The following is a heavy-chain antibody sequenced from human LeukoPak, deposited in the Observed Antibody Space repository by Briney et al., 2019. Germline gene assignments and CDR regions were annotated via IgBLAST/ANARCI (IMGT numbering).Heavy chain of an antibody. CDR1: GYTFTDYF. CDR3: ATLKLVRNWFDP. D-gene: IGHD6-13*01. CDR2: FDPEDGET. J-gene: IGHJ5*02. V-gene: IGHV1-24*01. Sequence: ASVKISCKASGYTFTDYFIHWVRQAPGQGLEWMGGFDPEDGETIYAQKFQGRVTMTEDTSTDTAYMELSSLRSEDTAVYYCATLKLVRNWFDPWGQGTLVTVSS.